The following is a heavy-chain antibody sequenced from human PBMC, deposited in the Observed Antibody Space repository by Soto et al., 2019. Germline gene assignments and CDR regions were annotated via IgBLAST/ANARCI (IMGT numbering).Heavy chain of an antibody. Sequence: SETLSLTYAVYGGSFSGYYWSWIRQPPGKGLEWIGEINHSGSTNYNPSLKSRVTISVDTSKNQFSLKLSSVTAADTAVYYCARWSHDYAVTPTTDAFDIWGQGTMVTVSS. J-gene: IGHJ3*02. CDR3: ARWSHDYAVTPTTDAFDI. CDR1: GGSFSGYY. V-gene: IGHV4-34*01. D-gene: IGHD4-17*01. CDR2: INHSGST.